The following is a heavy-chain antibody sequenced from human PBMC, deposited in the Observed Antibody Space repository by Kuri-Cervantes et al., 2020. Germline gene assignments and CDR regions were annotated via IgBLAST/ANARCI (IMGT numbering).Heavy chain of an antibody. V-gene: IGHV1-24*01. Sequence: ASVKVSCKVSGYTLTELSMHWVRQAPGKGLEWMGGFDPEDGETIYAQKFQGRVTMTEDTSTDTAYMELSSLRSEDTAVYYCARDLGKNIKMIRGVINPFDYWGQGTLVTVSS. CDR3: ARDLGKNIKMIRGVINPFDY. J-gene: IGHJ4*02. CDR1: GYTLTELS. CDR2: FDPEDGET. D-gene: IGHD3-10*01.